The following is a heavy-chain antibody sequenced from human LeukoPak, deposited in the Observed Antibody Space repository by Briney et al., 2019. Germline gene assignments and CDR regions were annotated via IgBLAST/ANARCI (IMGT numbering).Heavy chain of an antibody. J-gene: IGHJ4*02. CDR1: GFTFSTNH. CDR3: VKEGVCTNGICVSRFEC. V-gene: IGHV3-23*01. Sequence: GGSLRLSCAVSGFTFSTNHMSCVRQAPGQGLEWVSAVDSGDATFYADSVNGRFTISRDNSKNTLYLQMNSLRPEDTAVYYCVKEGVCTNGICVSRFECCGQGTLVTVSS. CDR2: VDSGDAT. D-gene: IGHD2-8*01.